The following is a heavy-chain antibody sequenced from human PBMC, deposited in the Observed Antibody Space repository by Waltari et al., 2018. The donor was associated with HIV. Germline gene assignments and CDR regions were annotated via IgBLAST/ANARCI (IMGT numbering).Heavy chain of an antibody. J-gene: IGHJ3*01. D-gene: IGHD1-26*01. V-gene: IGHV1-69*19. Sequence: QAQLVQSGAETKKPGSSVTVSCQASGGAFDTFAFTWVRQAPGQGLEWLGGTAPFFGVIYAQDFNGRVTITSNPSTRTVFLELGGLRPDDMAVYFCAKSDFTELVRGQKAFDVWG. CDR3: AKSDFTELVRGQKAFDV. CDR1: GGAFDTFA. CDR2: TAPFFGV.